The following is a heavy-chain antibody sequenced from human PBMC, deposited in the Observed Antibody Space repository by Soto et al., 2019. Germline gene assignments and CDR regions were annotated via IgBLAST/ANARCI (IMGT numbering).Heavy chain of an antibody. CDR3: ARYLHGFGMYV. CDR2: INPCNGST. Sequence: SVKVSCNASGYTFTSYYMHWVRQAPGQGLEWMGIINPCNGSTSYAQKFQGRVTMTIDTSTNIAYMELRSLRSDDTALYYCARYLHGFGMYVWGQGTTVTVSS. V-gene: IGHV1-46*01. CDR1: GYTFTSYY. J-gene: IGHJ6*02.